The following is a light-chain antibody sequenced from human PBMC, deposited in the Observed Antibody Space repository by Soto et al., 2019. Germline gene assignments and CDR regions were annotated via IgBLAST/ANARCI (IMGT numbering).Light chain of an antibody. V-gene: IGKV3-11*01. CDR3: QQRNEGPLT. CDR2: DAS. Sequence: IVLTQPPATLSLSPGEIATLSCRASQTVGRTLAWYQHKPGQAPRLLISDASNRATGIPARFSGSGSGTDFTLTISSLESEHFEIYYCQQRNEGPLTFGQGTRMEIK. J-gene: IGKJ5*01. CDR1: QTVGRT.